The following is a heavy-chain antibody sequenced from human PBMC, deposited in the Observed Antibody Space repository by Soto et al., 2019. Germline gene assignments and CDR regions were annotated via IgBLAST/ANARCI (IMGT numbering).Heavy chain of an antibody. D-gene: IGHD6-19*01. CDR2: TFYSGST. CDR1: GDSISRYY. Sequence: PSETLSLTCTVSGDSISRYYWSWIRQPPGKGLEWIAYTFYSGSTDYNPSLKSRATISVDTSKNDFSLKLSSVTAADTAVYYCARVRYTSGWEFDYWGQGTLVTVSS. J-gene: IGHJ4*02. V-gene: IGHV4-59*01. CDR3: ARVRYTSGWEFDY.